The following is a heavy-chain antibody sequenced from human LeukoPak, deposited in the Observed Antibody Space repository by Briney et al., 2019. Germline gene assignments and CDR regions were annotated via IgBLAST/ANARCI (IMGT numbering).Heavy chain of an antibody. J-gene: IGHJ5*02. CDR3: ARGVQQLDHGTVNWFDL. CDR1: GYTFTSYG. V-gene: IGHV1-18*01. CDR2: ISAYNGNT. Sequence: ASVKVSCKASGYTFTSYGISWVRQVPGQGLEWMGWISAYNGNTNYAQKLQGRVTMTTDTSTSIAYMELRSLRSDDTAVYYCARGVQQLDHGTVNWFDLWGQGTLVTVSS. D-gene: IGHD6-13*01.